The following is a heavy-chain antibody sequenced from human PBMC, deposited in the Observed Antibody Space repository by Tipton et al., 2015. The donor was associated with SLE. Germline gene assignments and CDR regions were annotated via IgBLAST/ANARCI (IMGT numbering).Heavy chain of an antibody. CDR1: GFTFSSYW. D-gene: IGHD2-2*01. V-gene: IGHV3-74*01. CDR2: INSDGSST. CDR3: ARSGGDCSSASCYDLSFDV. J-gene: IGHJ3*01. Sequence: SLRLSCAASGFTFSSYWIHWVRQAPGKGLGWVSRINSDGSSTTYADSVQGRFTISRDNTKNTLYLQMNSLRAEDTAVYYCARSGGDCSSASCYDLSFDVWGQGTTVTVSS.